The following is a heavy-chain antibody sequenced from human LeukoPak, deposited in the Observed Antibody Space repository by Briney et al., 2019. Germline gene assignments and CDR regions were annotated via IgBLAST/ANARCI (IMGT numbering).Heavy chain of an antibody. CDR2: ISSSSSYI. J-gene: IGHJ4*02. Sequence: GGSLRLSCAASGLTFSNYGVNWVRQAPGKGLEWVSSISSSSSYIYYADSVKGRFTISRDNAKNSLYLQMNSLRAEDTAVYYCARAVPSTYYYDSSGYPDYWGQGTLVTVSS. V-gene: IGHV3-21*01. CDR1: GLTFSNYG. CDR3: ARAVPSTYYYDSSGYPDY. D-gene: IGHD3-22*01.